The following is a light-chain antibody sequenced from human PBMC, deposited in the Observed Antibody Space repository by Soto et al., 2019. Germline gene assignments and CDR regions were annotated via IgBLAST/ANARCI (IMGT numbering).Light chain of an antibody. CDR2: EVN. Sequence: QSVLTQPASVSGSPGQSITISCTGTSSDVGAYNYVSWYQQHPGKAPKVVIYEVNNRPSGVSNRFSGSKSDNTASLTISGLQAEDEADYYCCLYIGATTYVFGTGTKVTVL. V-gene: IGLV2-14*01. CDR3: CLYIGATTYV. CDR1: SSDVGAYNY. J-gene: IGLJ1*01.